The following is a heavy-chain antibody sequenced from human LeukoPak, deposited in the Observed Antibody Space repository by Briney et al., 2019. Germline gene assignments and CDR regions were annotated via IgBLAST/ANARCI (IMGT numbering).Heavy chain of an antibody. J-gene: IGHJ6*02. Sequence: PGRSLRLSCAASGFTFSNHGMHWVRQAPGKGLEWVAVISYDGSNKYYADSVKGRFTISRDNSKNTLYLQMNSLRAEDTAVYYCANTYDILTGYSVYYYYGMDVWGQGTTVTVSS. CDR3: ANTYDILTGYSVYYYYGMDV. CDR1: GFTFSNHG. CDR2: ISYDGSNK. V-gene: IGHV3-30*18. D-gene: IGHD3-9*01.